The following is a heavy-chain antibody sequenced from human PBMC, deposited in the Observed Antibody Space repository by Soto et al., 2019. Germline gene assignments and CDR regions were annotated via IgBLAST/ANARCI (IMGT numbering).Heavy chain of an antibody. Sequence: GGSLRLSCVASGFTFGSRAMSWVRQAPGEGLEWVSTITDTGGDSKSADSVRGRFAISRDNSRNTLYLQMSSLRAEDSAVYYCASGSKDSSPGSRIFDFWGRGTLVTVSS. CDR1: GFTFGSRA. V-gene: IGHV3-23*01. D-gene: IGHD3-10*01. CDR3: ASGSKDSSPGSRIFDF. J-gene: IGHJ4*01. CDR2: ITDTGGDS.